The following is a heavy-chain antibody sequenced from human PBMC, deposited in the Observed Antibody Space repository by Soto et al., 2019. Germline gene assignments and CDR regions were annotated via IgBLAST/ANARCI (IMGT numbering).Heavy chain of an antibody. Sequence: SETLSLTCTVSGGSISSYYWSWIRQPPGKGLEWIGYIYYSGSTNYNPSLKSRVTISVDTSKNQFSLKLSSVTAADTAVYYCARDSSGWSHDAFDIWGQGTMVTVSS. J-gene: IGHJ3*02. CDR2: IYYSGST. V-gene: IGHV4-59*01. CDR3: ARDSSGWSHDAFDI. D-gene: IGHD6-19*01. CDR1: GGSISSYY.